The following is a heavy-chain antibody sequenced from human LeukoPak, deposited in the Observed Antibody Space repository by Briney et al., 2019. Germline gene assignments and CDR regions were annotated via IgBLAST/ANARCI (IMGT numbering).Heavy chain of an antibody. CDR3: ARARYYDSSGYFDY. CDR1: GYTFTGYY. V-gene: IGHV1-2*02. CDR2: INPNSGGT. D-gene: IGHD3-22*01. J-gene: IGHJ4*02. Sequence: ASVKVSCKASGYTFTGYYMHWVRQAPGQGLEWMGWINPNSGGTNYAQKFQGRVTMTRDTSISTVYMELSSLRSEDTAVYYCARARYYDSSGYFDYWGQGTLVTVSS.